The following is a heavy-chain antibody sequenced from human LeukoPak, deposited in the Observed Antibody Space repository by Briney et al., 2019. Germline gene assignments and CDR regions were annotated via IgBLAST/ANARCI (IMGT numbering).Heavy chain of an antibody. D-gene: IGHD6-19*01. J-gene: IGHJ5*02. CDR1: GGSISSGDYY. Sequence: PSQTLSLTCTVSGGSISSGDYYWSWIRQPPGKGLEWIGYIYYSGSTYYNPSLKSRVTISVDASKNQFSLKLSSVTAADTAVYYCARDLYIAVAGTSGFDPWGQGTLVTVSS. V-gene: IGHV4-30-4*01. CDR2: IYYSGST. CDR3: ARDLYIAVAGTSGFDP.